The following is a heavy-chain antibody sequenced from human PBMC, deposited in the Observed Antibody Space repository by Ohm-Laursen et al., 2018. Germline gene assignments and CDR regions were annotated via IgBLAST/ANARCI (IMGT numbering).Heavy chain of an antibody. V-gene: IGHV3-33*03. CDR3: AKAPTNYYDRLPPDY. D-gene: IGHD3-22*01. CDR1: GFTFSSYG. J-gene: IGHJ4*02. CDR2: IWYDGSNK. Sequence: SLRLSCSASGFTFSSYGMHWVRQAPGKGLEWVAVIWYDGSNKYYADSVKGRFTISRDNAKNSLYLQMNSLRDEDTAVYYCAKAPTNYYDRLPPDYWGQGTLVTVSS.